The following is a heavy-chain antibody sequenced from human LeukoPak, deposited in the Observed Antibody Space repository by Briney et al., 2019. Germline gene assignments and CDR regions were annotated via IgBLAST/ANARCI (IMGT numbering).Heavy chain of an antibody. J-gene: IGHJ4*02. V-gene: IGHV1-46*01. CDR3: ARAYYHDSSDYYFPLDY. Sequence: ASVKVSCKASGYTFTSYYMRWVRQAPGQGLEWMGIINPSGGSTTYAQKFQGRVTMTRDTSTSTVYMELSSLRSEDTAVYYCARAYYHDSSDYYFPLDYWGQGTLVTVSS. D-gene: IGHD3-22*01. CDR2: INPSGGST. CDR1: GYTFTSYY.